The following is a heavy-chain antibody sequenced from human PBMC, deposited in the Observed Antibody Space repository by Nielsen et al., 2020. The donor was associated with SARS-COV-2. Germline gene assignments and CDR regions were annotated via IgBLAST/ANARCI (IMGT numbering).Heavy chain of an antibody. CDR2: ITGSGGDT. CDR1: GFTFSSYW. Sequence: GESLKISCAASGFTFSSYWMHWVRQAPGKGLEWVSAITGSGGDTYYADSVKGRFTISRDNSRNTLYLQMNFLRAEDTAVYYCATPRPGLWGQGTLVTVSS. V-gene: IGHV3-23*01. CDR3: ATPRPGL. D-gene: IGHD6-6*01. J-gene: IGHJ4*02.